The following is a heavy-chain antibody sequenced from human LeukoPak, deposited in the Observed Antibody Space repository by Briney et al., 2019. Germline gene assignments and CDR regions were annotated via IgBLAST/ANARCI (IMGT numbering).Heavy chain of an antibody. Sequence: GGSLRLSCAASGFTFSSAAMTWVRQVPGKGLEWVSTITGSDDRTCYADSVKGRFTISRDFSKNTLHLQMSSLRVEDTAIYYCAKGPQLNSGYHPDYWGQGTLVAVSS. V-gene: IGHV3-23*01. CDR1: GFTFSSAA. D-gene: IGHD3-22*01. J-gene: IGHJ4*02. CDR2: ITGSDDRT. CDR3: AKGPQLNSGYHPDY.